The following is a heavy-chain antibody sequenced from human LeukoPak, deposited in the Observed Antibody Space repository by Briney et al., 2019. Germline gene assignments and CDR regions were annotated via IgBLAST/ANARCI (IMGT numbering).Heavy chain of an antibody. CDR3: ARDLIGRSDS. Sequence: GSLRLSCAASGFTFSNYWMHWVRQAPGKGLEWVAVIHSGGRTCYADSVKGRFTISRNNSKNTLYLQMNSLRAEDTAVYYCARDLIGRSDSWGQGTLVTVSS. CDR2: IHSGGRT. V-gene: IGHV3-53*01. J-gene: IGHJ4*02. CDR1: GFTFSNYW. D-gene: IGHD3-3*01.